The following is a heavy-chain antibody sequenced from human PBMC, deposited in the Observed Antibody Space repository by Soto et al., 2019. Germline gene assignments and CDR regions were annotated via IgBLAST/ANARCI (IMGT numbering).Heavy chain of an antibody. CDR1: GDSVSSNSAA. CDR2: TYYRSKWYN. CDR3: VRDPRYNWNYFDP. Sequence: SETLSLTCAISGDSVSSNSAAWNWIRQSPSRGLEWLGRTYYRSKWYNDYARSMRSRITINPDTSKNQFSLQLNSVTPEDTAVYYCVRDPRYNWNYFDPWGQGTLVTSPQ. J-gene: IGHJ5*02. D-gene: IGHD1-7*01. V-gene: IGHV6-1*01.